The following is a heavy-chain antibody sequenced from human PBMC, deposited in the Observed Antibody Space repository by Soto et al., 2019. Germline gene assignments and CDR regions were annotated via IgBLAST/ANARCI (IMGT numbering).Heavy chain of an antibody. CDR3: ARDREVGYCSSTSCYAGNWFDP. CDR1: GGTFSSYT. CDR2: IIPILGIA. J-gene: IGHJ5*02. D-gene: IGHD2-2*01. Sequence: QVQLVQSGAEVKKPGSSVKVSCKASGGTFSSYTISWVRQAPGQGLEWMGRIIPILGIANYEQKFQGRVTITADKSTSTAYMELSSLRSEDTAVYYCARDREVGYCSSTSCYAGNWFDPWGQGTLVTVSS. V-gene: IGHV1-69*08.